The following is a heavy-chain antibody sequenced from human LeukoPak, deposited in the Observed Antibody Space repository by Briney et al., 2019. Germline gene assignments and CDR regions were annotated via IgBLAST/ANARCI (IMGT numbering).Heavy chain of an antibody. CDR2: INHSGST. CDR1: GGSFSGYY. Sequence: PSETLSLTCAVYGGSFSGYYWSWIRQPPGKGLEWIGEINHSGSTNYNPSLKSRVTISVDTSKNQFSLKLSSVTAADTAVYYCARVIAAAGIRYLDYWGQGTLVTVSS. V-gene: IGHV4-34*01. J-gene: IGHJ4*02. D-gene: IGHD6-13*01. CDR3: ARVIAAAGIRYLDY.